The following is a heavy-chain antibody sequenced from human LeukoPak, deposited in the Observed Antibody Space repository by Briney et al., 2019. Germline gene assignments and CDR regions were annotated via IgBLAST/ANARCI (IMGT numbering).Heavy chain of an antibody. CDR3: ARSSGSYYRALPDY. V-gene: IGHV5-51*01. Sequence: GESLQISCKGSGYHFTSYWIGGARQMPGKGLEWMGIIYPGDSDTRYSPSFQGQVTISADKSISTAYLQWSSLKASDTAMYYCARSSGSYYRALPDYWGQGTLVTVSS. CDR1: GYHFTSYW. CDR2: IYPGDSDT. D-gene: IGHD1-26*01. J-gene: IGHJ4*02.